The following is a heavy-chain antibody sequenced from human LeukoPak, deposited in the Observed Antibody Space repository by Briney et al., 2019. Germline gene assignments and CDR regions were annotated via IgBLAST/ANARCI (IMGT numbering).Heavy chain of an antibody. CDR3: ARLGYSYGRDFDY. J-gene: IGHJ4*02. CDR2: IYYSGST. CDR1: GGSISSYY. Sequence: SETLSLTCTVSGGSISSYYWSWIRQPPGKGLEWIGYIYYSGSTNYNPSLKSRVTISLDTSKNQFSLRLSSATAADTAVYYCARLGYSYGRDFDYWGQGTLVTVSS. V-gene: IGHV4-59*01. D-gene: IGHD5-18*01.